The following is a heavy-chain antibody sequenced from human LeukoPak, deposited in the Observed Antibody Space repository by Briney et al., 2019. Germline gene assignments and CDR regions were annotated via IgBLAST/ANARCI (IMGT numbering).Heavy chain of an antibody. J-gene: IGHJ4*02. CDR1: GFTVSSNY. Sequence: GGSLRLSCAASGFTVSSNYMSWVRQAPGKGLVWVCFIQYDGANKYYADSVRGRFTISRDNSKNTLYLQMNSLRAEDAAVYFCAQDTGRGDYWGQGTLVTVSS. CDR3: AQDTGRGDY. CDR2: IQYDGANK. D-gene: IGHD3-10*01. V-gene: IGHV3-30*02.